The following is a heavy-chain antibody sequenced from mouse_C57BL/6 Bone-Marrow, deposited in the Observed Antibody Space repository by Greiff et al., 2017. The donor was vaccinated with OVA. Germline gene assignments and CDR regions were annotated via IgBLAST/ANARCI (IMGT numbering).Heavy chain of an antibody. Sequence: QVQLQQPGTELVKPGASVKLSCKASGYTFTSYWMHWVKQRPGQGLEWIGNINPSNGGTIYNEKFKSKATLTVDKSSSTAYMQLSSLTSEDSAVYYCARELLRYQGWFAYWGQGTLVTVSA. CDR3: ARELLRYQGWFAY. CDR1: GYTFTSYW. J-gene: IGHJ3*01. D-gene: IGHD1-1*01. V-gene: IGHV1-53*01. CDR2: INPSNGGT.